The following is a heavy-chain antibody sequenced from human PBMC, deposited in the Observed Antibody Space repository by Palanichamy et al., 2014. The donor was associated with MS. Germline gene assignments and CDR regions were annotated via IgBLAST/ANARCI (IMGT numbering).Heavy chain of an antibody. CDR2: SSSGSA. V-gene: IGHV4-59*01. J-gene: IGHJ4*02. D-gene: IGHD7-27*01. CDR3: GRDNWGSIDY. Sequence: QVQLQESGPGLVKPSETLSLTCTVSGDSISGSTWSWIRQPPGKGLEWIGYSSSGSANYNPSLKSRVSISLDTSNNQFSLNLSSVTAADTAVYFCGRDNWGSIDYWGQGTLVTVSS. CDR1: GDSISGST.